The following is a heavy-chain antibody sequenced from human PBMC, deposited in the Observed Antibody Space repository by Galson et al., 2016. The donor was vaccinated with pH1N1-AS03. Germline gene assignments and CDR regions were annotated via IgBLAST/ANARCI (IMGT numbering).Heavy chain of an antibody. CDR2: FYPSDSDA. CDR3: ARHASPTILSYHFDY. Sequence: QSGAEVKQPGDSLRISCKTSGYLFTHYWIGWVRQMPGKGLEWMGIFYPSDSDARYSPSFQGQFTFSADKSTATAYLQWSTLKAADTAIYYCARHASPTILSYHFDYWGRGTLVTVSS. J-gene: IGHJ4*02. D-gene: IGHD2-2*01. CDR1: GYLFTHYW. V-gene: IGHV5-51*01.